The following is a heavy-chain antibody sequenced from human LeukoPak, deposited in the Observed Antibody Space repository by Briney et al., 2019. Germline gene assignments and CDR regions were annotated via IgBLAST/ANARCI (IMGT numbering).Heavy chain of an antibody. Sequence: GASVKVSCKASGYTFTNYGISWVRQAPGQGLEWMGWISAYNGNTNYAQKLQGRVTMTTDTSTSTAHMELRSLRSDDTAVYYCARESDYYDSSGYTVGSDYWGQGTLVTVSS. CDR2: ISAYNGNT. CDR3: ARESDYYDSSGYTVGSDY. D-gene: IGHD3-22*01. CDR1: GYTFTNYG. J-gene: IGHJ4*02. V-gene: IGHV1-18*01.